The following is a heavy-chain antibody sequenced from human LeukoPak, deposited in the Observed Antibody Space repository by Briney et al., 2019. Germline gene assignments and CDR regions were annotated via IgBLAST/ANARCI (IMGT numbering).Heavy chain of an antibody. J-gene: IGHJ4*02. CDR3: ARVGDGDPARFDY. D-gene: IGHD4-17*01. CDR2: IIPIFGTA. CDR1: GGTFSSYA. V-gene: IGHV1-69*13. Sequence: PRASVKVSCKASGGTFSSYAISWVRQAPGQGLEWMGGIIPIFGTANYAQKFQGRVTITADESTSTAYMELSSLRSEDTAVYYCARVGDGDPARFDYWGQGTLVTVSS.